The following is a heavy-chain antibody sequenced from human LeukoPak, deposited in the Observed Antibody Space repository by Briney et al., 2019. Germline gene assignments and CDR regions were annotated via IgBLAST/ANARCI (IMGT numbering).Heavy chain of an antibody. J-gene: IGHJ5*02. CDR2: IYPGDSDT. D-gene: IGHD2-2*01. V-gene: IGHV5-51*01. CDR1: GYSFTSYW. Sequence: GESLKISCKGSGYSFTSYWIGWVRQMPGKGLEWMGIIYPGDSDTRYSPSFQGQVTISADKSISTAYLQWGSLKASDTAMYYCARIGCSSTSCSWWFDPWGQGTLVTVSS. CDR3: ARIGCSSTSCSWWFDP.